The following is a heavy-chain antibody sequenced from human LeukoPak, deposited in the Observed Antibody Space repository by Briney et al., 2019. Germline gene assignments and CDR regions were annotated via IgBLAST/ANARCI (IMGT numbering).Heavy chain of an antibody. CDR1: GFTFSSYG. J-gene: IGHJ4*02. V-gene: IGHV3-30*03. D-gene: IGHD3-10*01. CDR2: ISYDGSNK. CDR3: ASGRYGSGSYEFDY. Sequence: GGSLRLSCAASGFTFSSYGMHWVRQAPGKGLEWVAVISYDGSNKYYADSVKGRFTISRDDSKNTLYLQMNSLRAEDTAVYYCASGRYGSGSYEFDYWGQGTLVTVSS.